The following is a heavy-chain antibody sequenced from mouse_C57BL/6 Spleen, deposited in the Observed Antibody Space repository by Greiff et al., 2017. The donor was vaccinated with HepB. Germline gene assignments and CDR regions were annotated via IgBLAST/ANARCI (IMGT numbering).Heavy chain of an antibody. D-gene: IGHD2-1*01. Sequence: ESGPELVKPGAPVKISCKASGYSFTDYNMNWVKQSNGKSLQWIGVINPNNGSTSYNQKFKVKATVTVDKSSSTAYMQLNSLTSEDSAVNYCEREDYGNYYFDYWGQGTTLTVSS. J-gene: IGHJ2*01. V-gene: IGHV1-39*01. CDR1: GYSFTDYN. CDR3: EREDYGNYYFDY. CDR2: INPNNGST.